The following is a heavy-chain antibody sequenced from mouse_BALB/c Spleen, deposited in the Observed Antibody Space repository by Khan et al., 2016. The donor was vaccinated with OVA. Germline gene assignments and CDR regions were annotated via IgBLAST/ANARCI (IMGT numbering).Heavy chain of an antibody. V-gene: IGHV1-77*01. CDR2: ISPGSGDT. Sequence: QVQLQQPGAELARPGASVKLSCKASGYTFTDYYINWVKQRTGQGLEWIGEISPGSGDTYYIEKFKGKATLTADKSSSTAYMQRSSLTSEASAVYCCARRNYFGYTFAYWGQGTLVTVS. D-gene: IGHD1-2*01. CDR3: ARRNYFGYTFAY. J-gene: IGHJ3*01. CDR1: GYTFTDYY.